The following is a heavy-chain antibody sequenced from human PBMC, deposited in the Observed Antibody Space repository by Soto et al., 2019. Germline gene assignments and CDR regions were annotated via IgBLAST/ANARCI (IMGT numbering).Heavy chain of an antibody. CDR3: ARGVLYYYDSSGYPHWFDP. J-gene: IGHJ5*02. Sequence: GGSLRLSCAASGYALRDYSMNWVRQAPGKGLEWVSYISSSGSIIYYADSVKGRFTISRDNAKNSLYLQMNSLRAEDTAVYYCARGVLYYYDSSGYPHWFDPWGQGTLVTVSS. CDR2: ISSSGSII. CDR1: GYALRDYS. V-gene: IGHV3-48*04. D-gene: IGHD3-22*01.